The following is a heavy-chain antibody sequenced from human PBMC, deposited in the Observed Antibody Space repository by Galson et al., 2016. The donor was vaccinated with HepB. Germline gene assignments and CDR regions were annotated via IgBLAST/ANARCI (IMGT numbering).Heavy chain of an antibody. Sequence: SLRLSCAASGFIFSSYSMNWVRQAPGEGLEWVSCITSSNSYIDYADSVKGRVTISRDNAENSLFLQMNSLRAEDTAVYYCARMGGLKLIDYWGQGTLVTVSS. J-gene: IGHJ4*02. D-gene: IGHD3-16*01. V-gene: IGHV3-21*01. CDR3: ARMGGLKLIDY. CDR2: ITSSNSYI. CDR1: GFIFSSYS.